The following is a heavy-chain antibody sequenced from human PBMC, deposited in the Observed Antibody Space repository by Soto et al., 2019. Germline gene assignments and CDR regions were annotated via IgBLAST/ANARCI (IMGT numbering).Heavy chain of an antibody. Sequence: GASVKVSCKASGYTFTSYDINWVRQATGQGLEWMGWMNPNSGNAGYAQKFQGRVTMTRDTSTSTVYMELSSLRSEDTAVYYCARAVQWLYWFDPWGQGTLVTVSS. CDR2: MNPNSGNA. CDR3: ARAVQWLYWFDP. D-gene: IGHD6-19*01. J-gene: IGHJ5*02. CDR1: GYTFTSYD. V-gene: IGHV1-8*01.